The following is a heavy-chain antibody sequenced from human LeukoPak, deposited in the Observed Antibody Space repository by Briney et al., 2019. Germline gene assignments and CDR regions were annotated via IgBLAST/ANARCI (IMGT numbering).Heavy chain of an antibody. CDR2: IYYSGST. CDR3: ARGGTENSGWPFFDF. D-gene: IGHD6-19*01. CDR1: GGSISSYY. V-gene: IGHV4-59*01. J-gene: IGHJ4*02. Sequence: SETLSLTCAVSGGSISSYYWSWIRQPPGEGLDYIGYIYYSGSTNYTPSLKRRVTISVDTSKNQFSLKLSSVTAADTAVYYCARGGTENSGWPFFDFWGQGTLVTVSS.